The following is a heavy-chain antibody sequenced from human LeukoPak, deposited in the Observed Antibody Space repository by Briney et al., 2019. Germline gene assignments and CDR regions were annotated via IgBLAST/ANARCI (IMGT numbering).Heavy chain of an antibody. J-gene: IGHJ3*02. V-gene: IGHV3-23*01. D-gene: IGHD5-24*01. CDR3: AKEGRKFGGYNYAFDI. Sequence: GGSLRLSCAVSGFIFSSYAMSWVRQAPGKGLEWLSAISGSGGSAYYADSVKGRFTISRDTSKNTLYLEMNSQRAEDTAVYCCAKEGRKFGGYNYAFDIWGQGTMVTVPS. CDR1: GFIFSSYA. CDR2: ISGSGGSA.